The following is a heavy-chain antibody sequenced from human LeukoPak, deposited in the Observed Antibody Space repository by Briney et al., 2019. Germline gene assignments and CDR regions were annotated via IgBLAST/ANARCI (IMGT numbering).Heavy chain of an antibody. CDR1: GYCISSGYY. Sequence: PSETLSLTCTVSGYCISSGYYWGWIRQPPGKGLEWIGSIYHSGSTYYNPSLKSRVTISVDTSKNQFSLKLSSVTAADTAVYYCARGPDIVVVPAADLYYFDYWGQGTLVTVSS. D-gene: IGHD2-2*01. CDR3: ARGPDIVVVPAADLYYFDY. V-gene: IGHV4-38-2*02. J-gene: IGHJ4*02. CDR2: IYHSGST.